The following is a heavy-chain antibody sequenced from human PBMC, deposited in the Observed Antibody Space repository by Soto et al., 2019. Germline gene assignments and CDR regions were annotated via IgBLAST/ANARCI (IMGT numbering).Heavy chain of an antibody. V-gene: IGHV3-43*01. D-gene: IGHD3-22*01. J-gene: IGHJ5*02. CDR2: ISWDGGSI. Sequence: PGESLKISCAASGFTFDGYTMHWVRQAPGKGLEWLCLISWDGGSIYYGDSVKGRFTISRDNSKNSLYLQMDRLRVEDTALYYCAKGLGGYYDSGSFPSWGQGTLVTVSS. CDR3: AKGLGGYYDSGSFPS. CDR1: GFTFDGYT.